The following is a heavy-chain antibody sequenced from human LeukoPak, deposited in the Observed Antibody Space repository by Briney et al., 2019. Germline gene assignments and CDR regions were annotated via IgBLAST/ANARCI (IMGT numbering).Heavy chain of an antibody. J-gene: IGHJ5*02. Sequence: TSETLSLTCAVYGGSFSGYYWSWIRQPPGKGLEWIGEINHSGSTNYNPSLKSRVTISVVTSKNQFSLKLSSVTAAVTAVYYCAREGYDSSQFGPWGQGTLVTVSS. CDR3: AREGYDSSQFGP. CDR2: INHSGST. V-gene: IGHV4-34*01. CDR1: GGSFSGYY. D-gene: IGHD3-22*01.